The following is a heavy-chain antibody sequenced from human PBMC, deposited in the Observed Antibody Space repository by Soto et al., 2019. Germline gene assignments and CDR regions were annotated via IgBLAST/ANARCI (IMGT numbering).Heavy chain of an antibody. CDR2: INPSGGST. V-gene: IGHV1-46*01. D-gene: IGHD6-19*01. CDR1: GYTFTSYY. J-gene: IGHJ6*04. CDR3: ARDLVAGTYYYYGMDV. Sequence: ASVKVSCKASGYTFTSYYMHWVRQAPGQGLEWMGIINPSGGSTSYAQKFQGRVTMTRDTSTSTVYMELSSLRSEDTAVYYCARDLVAGTYYYYGMDVWGKGTTVTVSS.